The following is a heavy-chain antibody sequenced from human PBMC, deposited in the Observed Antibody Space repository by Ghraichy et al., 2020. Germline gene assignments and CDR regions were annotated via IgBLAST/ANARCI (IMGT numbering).Heavy chain of an antibody. D-gene: IGHD5-18*01. V-gene: IGHV4-59*01. CDR1: GGSISTYY. Sequence: SETLSLTCTVSGGSISTYYWSWIRQPPGKGLEWIGYIHYSGRTSYNPSLKSRVTASVDTSKNQFSLTLSSVTAADTAMYYCARSPLEPWSLGYFDYWGQGTLVTVSS. J-gene: IGHJ4*02. CDR2: IHYSGRT. CDR3: ARSPLEPWSLGYFDY.